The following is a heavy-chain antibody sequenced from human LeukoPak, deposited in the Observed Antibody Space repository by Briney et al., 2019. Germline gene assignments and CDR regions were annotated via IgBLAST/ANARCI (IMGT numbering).Heavy chain of an antibody. J-gene: IGHJ4*02. D-gene: IGHD5-18*01. Sequence: GGSLRLSCAASGFTFSSYWMHWVRQAPGKGLVWVSRINRDGSSTSYADSVKGRFTISRDNAKNTLYLQMNSLRAEDTAVYYCARGGGYSYGSFDYWGQGTLVTVSS. CDR3: ARGGGYSYGSFDY. CDR1: GFTFSSYW. V-gene: IGHV3-74*01. CDR2: INRDGSST.